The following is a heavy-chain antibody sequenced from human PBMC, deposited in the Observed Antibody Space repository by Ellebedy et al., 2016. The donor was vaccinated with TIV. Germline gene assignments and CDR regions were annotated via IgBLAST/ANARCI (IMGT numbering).Heavy chain of an antibody. Sequence: GESLKISCAASGFTFSPYAMAWVRQAPGKGLEWVSGIVGRGSQKYADSVKGRFTISRDNSKRTVDLQMNSLRAEDTAIYFCAKDRTAGDGYWVFDYWGQGALVTVSS. CDR1: GFTFSPYA. V-gene: IGHV3-23*01. CDR3: AKDRTAGDGYWVFDY. D-gene: IGHD3-22*01. CDR2: IVGRGS. J-gene: IGHJ4*02.